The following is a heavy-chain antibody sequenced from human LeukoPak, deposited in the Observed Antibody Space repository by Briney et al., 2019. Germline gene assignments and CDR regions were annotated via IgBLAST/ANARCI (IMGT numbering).Heavy chain of an antibody. V-gene: IGHV1-24*01. Sequence: ASVKVSCKVSGYTLIELSMHWVRQVPGKGLEWMGNFDPEHGEPIYAQRFQGRVTMTEDTSTDTAYMELSSLRSEDTAVYYCATHLGATLFDYWGQGTLVTVSS. D-gene: IGHD1-26*01. J-gene: IGHJ4*02. CDR2: FDPEHGEP. CDR3: ATHLGATLFDY. CDR1: GYTLIELS.